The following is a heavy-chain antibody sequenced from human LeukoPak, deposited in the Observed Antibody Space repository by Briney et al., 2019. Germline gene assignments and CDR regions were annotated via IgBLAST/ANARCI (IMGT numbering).Heavy chain of an antibody. D-gene: IGHD4-17*01. V-gene: IGHV7-4-1*02. CDR2: INTNTGNP. CDR3: ARPQTYGDHPPFDY. CDR1: GYSFTGSA. Sequence: VASVKVSCKASGYSFTGSAMNWVRQAPGQGLEWMGWINTNTGNPTYAQGFTGRFVFSLDTSVSTAYIQISSLKTEDTAVYFCARPQTYGDHPPFDYWGQGTLVTVSS. J-gene: IGHJ4*02.